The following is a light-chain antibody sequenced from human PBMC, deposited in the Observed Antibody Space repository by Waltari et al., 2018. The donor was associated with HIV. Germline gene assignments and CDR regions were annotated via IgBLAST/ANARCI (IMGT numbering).Light chain of an antibody. Sequence: DIQMTQSPSSLSASVGDRVTITCQASQDISSYLNWYKQKPGKAPKLLIYGASNLETGVPSRFSGSGSGTEFTFTISSLQPEDLATYYCQQYDNLPLFTFGPGTKVEIK. CDR1: QDISSY. CDR2: GAS. J-gene: IGKJ3*01. V-gene: IGKV1-33*01. CDR3: QQYDNLPLFT.